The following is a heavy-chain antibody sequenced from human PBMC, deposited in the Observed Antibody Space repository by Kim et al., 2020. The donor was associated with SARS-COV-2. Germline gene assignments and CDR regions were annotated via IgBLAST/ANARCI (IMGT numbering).Heavy chain of an antibody. CDR1: GGSISSGSYY. V-gene: IGHV4-61*02. CDR2: IYTSGST. J-gene: IGHJ6*02. D-gene: IGHD5-12*01. Sequence: SETLSLTCTVSGGSISSGSYYWSWIRQPAGKGLEWIGRIYTSGSTNYNPSLKSRVTISVDTSKNQFSLKLSSVTAADTAVYYCARAHLKWLQLHKRYYGMDVWGQGTTVTVSS. CDR3: ARAHLKWLQLHKRYYGMDV.